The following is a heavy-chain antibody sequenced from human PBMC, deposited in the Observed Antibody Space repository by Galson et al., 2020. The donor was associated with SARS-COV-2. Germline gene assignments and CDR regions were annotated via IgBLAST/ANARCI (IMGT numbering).Heavy chain of an antibody. Sequence: ASVKVSCKASGYILNDYYIHWVRQAPGQGLEWMGWINPYSGGTNYAQKLQGRVTMTRDAPTSTVYMELRRLNFDDTAVYFCAREYETDGNDYYYLDFWGQGTLVTVSS. CDR1: GYILNDYY. CDR3: AREYETDGNDYYYLDF. CDR2: INPYSGGT. J-gene: IGHJ4*02. D-gene: IGHD3-22*01. V-gene: IGHV1-2*02.